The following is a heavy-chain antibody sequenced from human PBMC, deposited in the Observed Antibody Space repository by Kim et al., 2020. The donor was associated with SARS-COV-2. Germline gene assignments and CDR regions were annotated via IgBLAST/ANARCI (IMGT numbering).Heavy chain of an antibody. CDR3: TRREGSGSFALDV. V-gene: IGHV3-73*01. Sequence: GGSLRLSCVASGFTFSGSTVHWVRQASGKGLEWVGRIRSKANSYATAYGASVKGRFTVSRDDSRNTAYLQMNSLKTEDTAVYWCTRREGSGSFALDVWGQGTTVTVSS. CDR1: GFTFSGST. J-gene: IGHJ6*02. CDR2: IRSKANSYAT. D-gene: IGHD3-10*01.